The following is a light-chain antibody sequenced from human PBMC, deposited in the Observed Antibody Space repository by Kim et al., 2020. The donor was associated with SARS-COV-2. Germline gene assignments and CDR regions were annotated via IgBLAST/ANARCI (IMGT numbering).Light chain of an antibody. J-gene: IGLJ1*01. Sequence: PGRSVTISCPGTRTDVGGYTYVSCYQQHPGKAPRLMFYDVSTRPSGVPDRFSGSKSGNTASLTISGLRAEDEADYYCCSYAGSSYVFGTGTKVTVL. V-gene: IGLV2-11*01. CDR3: CSYAGSSYV. CDR1: RTDVGGYTY. CDR2: DVS.